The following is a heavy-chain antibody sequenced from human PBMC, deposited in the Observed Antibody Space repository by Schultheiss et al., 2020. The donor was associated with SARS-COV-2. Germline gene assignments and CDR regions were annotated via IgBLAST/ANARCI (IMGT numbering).Heavy chain of an antibody. CDR3: AADLYFSLYCGGDCYSGSVGAFDI. D-gene: IGHD2-21*01. V-gene: IGHV1-46*01. CDR2: INPSGGST. CDR1: GYTFTSYY. J-gene: IGHJ3*02. Sequence: ASVKVSCKASGYTFTSYYMHWVRQAPGQGLEWMGIINPSGGSTSYAQKFQERVTITRDMSTSTAYMELSSLRSEDTAVYYCAADLYFSLYCGGDCYSGSVGAFDIWGQGTMVTVSS.